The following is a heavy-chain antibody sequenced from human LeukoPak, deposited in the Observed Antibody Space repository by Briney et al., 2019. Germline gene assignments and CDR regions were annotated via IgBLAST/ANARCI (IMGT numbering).Heavy chain of an antibody. CDR3: ARGELLYHY. CDR1: GGSISSGDSY. Sequence: SETLSLTCTVSGGSISSGDSYWSWIRQPPGKGLEWIGYIFHRGSTFYNPSLKSRITMSVDTSKNQFSLKLSSVTAADTAVYYCARGELLYHYWGQGALVTVPS. V-gene: IGHV4-30-4*01. J-gene: IGHJ4*02. D-gene: IGHD2-15*01. CDR2: IFHRGST.